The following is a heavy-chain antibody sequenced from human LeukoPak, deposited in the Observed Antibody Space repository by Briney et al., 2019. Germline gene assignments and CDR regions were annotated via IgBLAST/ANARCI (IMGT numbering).Heavy chain of an antibody. CDR1: GFTFSSYW. Sequence: PGGSLRLSCAASGFTFSSYWMHWVRQALGKGLVWVSRINSDGSSTSYADSVKGRFTISRDNAKNTLYLQMNSLRAEDTAVYYCSRDGPDSSGYYYFDYWGQGTLVTVSS. J-gene: IGHJ4*02. D-gene: IGHD3-22*01. CDR2: INSDGSST. V-gene: IGHV3-74*01. CDR3: SRDGPDSSGYYYFDY.